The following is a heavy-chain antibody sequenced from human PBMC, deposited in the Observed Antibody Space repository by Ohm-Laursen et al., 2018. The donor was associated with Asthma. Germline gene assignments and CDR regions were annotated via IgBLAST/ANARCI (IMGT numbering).Heavy chain of an antibody. J-gene: IGHJ6*02. CDR3: ARDLGQQLAGDYYYYGMDV. V-gene: IGHV1-69*01. CDR2: IIPIFGTA. D-gene: IGHD6-13*01. CDR1: GGTFSSYA. Sequence: GSSVKVSCKASGGTFSSYAISWVRQAPGQGLEWMGGIIPIFGTANYAQKFQGRVTITADESTSTAYMELSSLRSEDTAVYYCARDLGQQLAGDYYYYGMDVWGQGTTVTVSS.